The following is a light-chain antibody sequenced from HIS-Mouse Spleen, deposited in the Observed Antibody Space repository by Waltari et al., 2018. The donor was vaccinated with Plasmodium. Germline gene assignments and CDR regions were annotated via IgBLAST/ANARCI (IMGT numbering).Light chain of an antibody. CDR2: GAS. V-gene: IGKV3-20*01. J-gene: IGKJ2*01. CDR1: QSVRNSY. CDR3: QQYGSSPPYT. Sequence: EIVLTKSPGTLSLSPGERATITCRASQSVRNSYLAWYQQKPGQAPRLLIYGASSRATGIPDRFSGSGSGTDFTLTISRLEPEDFAVYYCQQYGSSPPYTFGQGTKLEIK.